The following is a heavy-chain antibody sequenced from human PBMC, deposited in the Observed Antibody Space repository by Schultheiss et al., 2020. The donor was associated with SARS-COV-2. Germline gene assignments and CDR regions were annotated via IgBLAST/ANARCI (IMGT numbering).Heavy chain of an antibody. Sequence: GGSLRLSCAASGFTFSSYGMHWVRQAPGKGLEWVSYISSSGSTIYYADSVKGRFTISRDNAKNSLYLQMNSLRAEDTAVYYCARDLPRIAAAGTERLDYWGQGTLVTVAS. J-gene: IGHJ4*02. V-gene: IGHV3-48*04. CDR1: GFTFSSYG. CDR3: ARDLPRIAAAGTERLDY. CDR2: ISSSGSTI. D-gene: IGHD6-13*01.